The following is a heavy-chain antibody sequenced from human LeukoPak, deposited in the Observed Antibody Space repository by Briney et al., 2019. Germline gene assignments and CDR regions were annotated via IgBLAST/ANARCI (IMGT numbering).Heavy chain of an antibody. D-gene: IGHD1-1*01. CDR2: IIPIFGTA. V-gene: IGHV1-69*06. CDR3: ATVRTKLDPLPPRDDAFDI. J-gene: IGHJ3*02. CDR1: GGTFSSYA. Sequence: GASVKVSCKASGGTFSSYAISWVRQAPGQGLEWMGGIIPIFGTANYAQKFQGRVTMTEDTSTDTAYMELSSLRSEDTAVYYCATVRTKLDPLPPRDDAFDIWGQGTMATVSS.